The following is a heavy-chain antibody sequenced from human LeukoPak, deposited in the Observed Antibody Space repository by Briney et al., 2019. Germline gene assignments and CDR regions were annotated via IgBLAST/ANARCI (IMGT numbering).Heavy chain of an antibody. Sequence: ASVKVSCKASGYTFTSYAMNWVRQAPGQGLEWMGWINPNSGGTNSAQKFQGRVTMTRDTSITTAYMELSSLRSDDTAVYSCARGVTARGFYYYMDIWGKGTTVTISS. CDR2: INPNSGGT. V-gene: IGHV1-2*02. D-gene: IGHD2-21*02. CDR3: ARGVTARGFYYYMDI. CDR1: GYTFTSYA. J-gene: IGHJ6*03.